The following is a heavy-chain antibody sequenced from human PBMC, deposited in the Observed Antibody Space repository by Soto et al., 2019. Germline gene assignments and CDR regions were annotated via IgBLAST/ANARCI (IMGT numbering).Heavy chain of an antibody. CDR1: GFTFTNYP. V-gene: IGHV3-23*01. Sequence: EVQVLDSGGGLVQPGGSLRLSCAASGFTFTNYPMAWVRQAPAKGLECVSTISGSGGSTFYADSVKGRFTISRDNSKNTVYLQMNRLRVEDTAVYYCAKRPLKFEGSYFDYWGQGTLVTVSS. J-gene: IGHJ4*02. CDR2: ISGSGGST. CDR3: AKRPLKFEGSYFDY. D-gene: IGHD3-10*01.